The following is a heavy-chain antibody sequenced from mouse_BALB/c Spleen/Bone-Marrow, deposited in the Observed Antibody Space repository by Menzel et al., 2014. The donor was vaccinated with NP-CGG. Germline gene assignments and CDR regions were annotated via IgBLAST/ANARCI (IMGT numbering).Heavy chain of an antibody. Sequence: EVMLVESGAGLVRPGASVKLSCTASGFNIKDTYMHWVKQRPEQGPEWIGRIDPANDYTKYDPKFQGTATITADTSSNTAYLQLSSLTSEDTAVYYCATLTGTFDYWGQGTTLAVSS. J-gene: IGHJ2*01. V-gene: IGHV14-3*02. D-gene: IGHD4-1*01. CDR1: GFNIKDTY. CDR3: ATLTGTFDY. CDR2: IDPANDYT.